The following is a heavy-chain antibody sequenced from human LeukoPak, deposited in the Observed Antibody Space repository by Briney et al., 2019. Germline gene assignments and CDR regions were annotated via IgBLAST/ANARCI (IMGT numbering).Heavy chain of an antibody. Sequence: MSSETLSLTCTVSGGSISSSSYYWGWLRQPPGKGLEWIGSIYYSGSTYYNPSFKSRVTISVGTSKNQFSLKLSSVTAADTAVYYCARGSSGQYSSSWYEDYWGQGTLVTVSS. V-gene: IGHV4-39*07. CDR1: GGSISSSSYY. J-gene: IGHJ4*02. CDR2: IYYSGST. CDR3: ARGSSGQYSSSWYEDY. D-gene: IGHD6-13*01.